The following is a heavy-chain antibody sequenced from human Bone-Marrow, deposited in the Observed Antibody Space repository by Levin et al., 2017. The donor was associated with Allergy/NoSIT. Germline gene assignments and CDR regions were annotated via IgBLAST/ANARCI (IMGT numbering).Heavy chain of an antibody. V-gene: IGHV3-9*01. D-gene: IGHD2-21*01. CDR3: AKGPGGDYADDAFDV. J-gene: IGHJ3*01. Sequence: PGGSLRLSCAASGFTFDDYAMHWVRQVPGKGLEWVSGINWKSDSIGYADSVKGRFTISRDNARNSLFLQMSSLRAEDTALYFCAKGPGGDYADDAFDVWGQGTMVTVSS. CDR1: GFTFDDYA. CDR2: INWKSDSI.